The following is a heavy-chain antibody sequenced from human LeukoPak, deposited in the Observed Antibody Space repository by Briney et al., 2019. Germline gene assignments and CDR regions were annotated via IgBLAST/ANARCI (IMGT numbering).Heavy chain of an antibody. J-gene: IGHJ4*02. V-gene: IGHV4-59*08. CDR2: IYYSGST. CDR3: ARLGSYYNGFDY. CDR1: GGSISSYY. Sequence: SETLSLTCTVSGGSISSYYWSWIRQPPGKGLEWIGYIYYSGSTNYNPSLKSRVTISVDTSKNQFSLKLSSVTAADTAVYYCARLGSYYNGFDYWGQGTLVTVSS. D-gene: IGHD3-10*01.